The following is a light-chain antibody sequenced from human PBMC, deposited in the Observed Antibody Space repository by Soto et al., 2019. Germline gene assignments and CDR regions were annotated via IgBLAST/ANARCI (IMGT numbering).Light chain of an antibody. CDR3: ETWEIGIWV. J-gene: IGLJ3*02. V-gene: IGLV4-60*03. CDR1: SGHSRFI. Sequence: QAVVTQSSSASASLGSSVKLTCTLSSGHSRFIIAWHQQQPGKAPRSLMNLEGSGTYNKGIGVPYPFSGSSSGADRSLTISKIQSEDEADYYCETWEIGIWVFGGGTKLTVL. CDR2: LEGSGTY.